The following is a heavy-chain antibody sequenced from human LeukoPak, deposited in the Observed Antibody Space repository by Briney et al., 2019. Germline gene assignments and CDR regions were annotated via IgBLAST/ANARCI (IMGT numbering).Heavy chain of an antibody. CDR3: ARGIRPDFTMVRGVYYYYGMDV. CDR1: GFTLSNYG. CDR2: IWFDGSNK. V-gene: IGHV3-33*08. D-gene: IGHD3-10*01. J-gene: IGHJ6*02. Sequence: PGGSLRLSCAASGFTLSNYGMHWVRQAPGKGLEWVALIWFDGSNKFHADSVKGRFTISRDSSKNTLYLQMNSLRAEDTAVYYCARGIRPDFTMVRGVYYYYGMDVWGQGTTVTVSS.